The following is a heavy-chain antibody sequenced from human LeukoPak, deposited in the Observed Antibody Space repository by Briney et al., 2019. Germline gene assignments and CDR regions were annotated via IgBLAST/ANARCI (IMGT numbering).Heavy chain of an antibody. CDR3: AREPGNNGDLDY. V-gene: IGHV3-21*01. Sequence: GGSLRLSCAASGFTFSSYSMNWVRQAPGKGLEWVSSISTSGSSTFYADSVKGRFTISRDNAKSSLYLQMSSLRAEDTAVYYCAREPGNNGDLDYWGQGTLVTVSS. D-gene: IGHD4-17*01. J-gene: IGHJ4*02. CDR1: GFTFSSYS. CDR2: ISTSGSST.